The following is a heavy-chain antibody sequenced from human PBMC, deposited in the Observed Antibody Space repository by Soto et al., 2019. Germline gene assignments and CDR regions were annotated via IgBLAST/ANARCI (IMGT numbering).Heavy chain of an antibody. CDR3: ARERGGYNRGDFEF. D-gene: IGHD1-26*01. CDR1: GGTFNSYA. V-gene: IGHV1-69*01. J-gene: IGHJ4*02. CDR2: IISDFGTG. Sequence: QVLLVQSGAEVRKPGSSVNVSCKASGGTFNSYAISWVRQAPGQGLEWMGGIISDFGTGNSAQKFRGRVSIIADASTTTVYMGLSGLTSEDTAVYYCARERGGYNRGDFEFWGQGTQVTVSS.